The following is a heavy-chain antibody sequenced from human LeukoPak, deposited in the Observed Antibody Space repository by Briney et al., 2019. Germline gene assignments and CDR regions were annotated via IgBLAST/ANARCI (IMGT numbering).Heavy chain of an antibody. V-gene: IGHV1-69*04. Sequence: GSSVKVSCKASGGTSSSYAISWVRQAPGQGLEWMGRIIPILGIANYAQKFQGRVTITADKSTSTAYMELSSLRSEDTAVYYCARESTYYYDSSGYGFDYWGQGTLVTVSS. CDR3: ARESTYYYDSSGYGFDY. CDR1: GGTSSSYA. D-gene: IGHD3-22*01. J-gene: IGHJ4*02. CDR2: IIPILGIA.